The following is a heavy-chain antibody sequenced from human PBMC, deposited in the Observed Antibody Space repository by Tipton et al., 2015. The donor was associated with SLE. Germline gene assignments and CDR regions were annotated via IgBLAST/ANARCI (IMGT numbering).Heavy chain of an antibody. D-gene: IGHD1-26*01. CDR3: ARDASLSIVGAAPFDY. CDR1: GGSISSSSYY. J-gene: IGHJ4*02. V-gene: IGHV4-39*02. CDR2: IYYSGST. Sequence: LRLSCTVSGGSISSSSYYWGWIRQPPGKGLEWIGSIYYSGSTYYNPSLKSRVTISVDTSKNQFSLKLSSVTAADTAVYYCARDASLSIVGAAPFDYWGQGTLVTVSS.